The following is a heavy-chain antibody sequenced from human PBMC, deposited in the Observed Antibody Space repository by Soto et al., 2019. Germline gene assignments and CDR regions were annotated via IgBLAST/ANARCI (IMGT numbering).Heavy chain of an antibody. CDR3: VRDSHMTVDRRGYYYYAMDV. J-gene: IGHJ6*02. D-gene: IGHD2-21*02. Sequence: QVQLQESGPGLVKFSETLSLTCTVSGGSVSSGSYYWSWIRQPPGGGLEWIGYVYYSGSTKYNPSLKSRVTISVDTSKNQFSLKLTYVTAADTAVYYCVRDSHMTVDRRGYYYYAMDVWGQGTTVTVSS. V-gene: IGHV4-61*01. CDR2: VYYSGST. CDR1: GGSVSSGSYY.